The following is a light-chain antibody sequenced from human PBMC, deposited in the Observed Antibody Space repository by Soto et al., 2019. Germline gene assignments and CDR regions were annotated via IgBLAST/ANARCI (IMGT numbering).Light chain of an antibody. V-gene: IGLV3-21*04. CDR3: QVWDSYTDHVV. CDR2: YND. CDR1: NIGSKS. Sequence: SYELTQPPSVSVAPGKTARITCGGNNIGSKSVHWYQQKPGQAPVLVIYYNDDRPSGIPERFSGSNSGNTATLTISRVEAGDEADYFCQVWDSYTDHVVFGGGTKLTVL. J-gene: IGLJ2*01.